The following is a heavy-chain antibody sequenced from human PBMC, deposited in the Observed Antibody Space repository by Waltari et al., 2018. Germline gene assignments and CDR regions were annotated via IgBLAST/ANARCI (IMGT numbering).Heavy chain of an antibody. Sequence: WGWVRPAPGEEREWIGQVRRSGKTHYAPSHESRVTMSFDTSSNQFSLKLPSATAADTAVYFCARDRGRGLYLDSWGQGTLVTVSP. CDR3: ARDRGRGLYLDS. V-gene: IGHV4-4*01. J-gene: IGHJ4*02. D-gene: IGHD2-15*01. CDR2: VRRSGKT.